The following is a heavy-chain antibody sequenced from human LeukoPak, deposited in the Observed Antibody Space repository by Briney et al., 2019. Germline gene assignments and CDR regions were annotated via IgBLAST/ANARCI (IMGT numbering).Heavy chain of an antibody. V-gene: IGHV4-38-2*01. CDR2: IYHSGST. CDR1: GYSISSGYY. J-gene: IGHJ5*02. D-gene: IGHD3-16*01. Sequence: SETLSLTCAVSGYSISSGYYWGWIRQPPGKGLEWIGSIYHSGSTYYNPSLKSRVTISVDTSKNQFSLKLSSVTAADTAVYYCARLWGTPNWFDPWGQGTLVTVSS. CDR3: ARLWGTPNWFDP.